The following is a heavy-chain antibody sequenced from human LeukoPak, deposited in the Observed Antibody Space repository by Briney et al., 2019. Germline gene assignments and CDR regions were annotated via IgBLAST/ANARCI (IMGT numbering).Heavy chain of an antibody. CDR1: GGSISSSNW. V-gene: IGHV4-4*02. CDR2: IYHSGST. Sequence: SETLSLTCAVSGGSISSSNWWSWVRQSPGKGLEWIGEIYHSGSTNYNPSLKSRVTISVDKSKTQFSLKLSSVTAADTAVYYCARPGYGDYFYFDYWGQGTLVTVSS. J-gene: IGHJ4*02. D-gene: IGHD4-17*01. CDR3: ARPGYGDYFYFDY.